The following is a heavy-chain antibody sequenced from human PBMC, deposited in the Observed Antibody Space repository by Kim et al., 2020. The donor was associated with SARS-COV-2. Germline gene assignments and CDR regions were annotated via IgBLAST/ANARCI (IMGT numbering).Heavy chain of an antibody. CDR2: IYYSGST. D-gene: IGHD3-3*01. CDR1: GGSISSSSYY. Sequence: SETLSLTCTVSGGSISSSSYYWGWIRQPPGKGLEWIGSIYYSGSTYYNPSLKSRVTISVDTSKNQFSLKLSSVTAADTAVYYCARLGGQELLRFLEWTRDYYYYYMDVWGKGTTVTVSS. V-gene: IGHV4-39*01. CDR3: ARLGGQELLRFLEWTRDYYYYYMDV. J-gene: IGHJ6*03.